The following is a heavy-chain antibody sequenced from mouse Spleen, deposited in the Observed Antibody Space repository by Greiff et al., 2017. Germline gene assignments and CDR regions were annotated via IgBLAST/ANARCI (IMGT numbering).Heavy chain of an antibody. CDR1: GFTFSSYG. J-gene: IGHJ4*01. Sequence: EVKLMESGGDLVKPGGSLKLSCAASGFTFSSYGMSWVRQTPDKRLEWVATISSGGSYTYYPDSVKGRFTISRDNAKNTLYLQMSSLKSEDTAMYYRGRQGGSSWGYAMDYRGQGTSVTVSS. D-gene: IGHD1-1*01. CDR3: GRQGGSSWGYAMDY. V-gene: IGHV5-6*01. CDR2: ISSGGSYT.